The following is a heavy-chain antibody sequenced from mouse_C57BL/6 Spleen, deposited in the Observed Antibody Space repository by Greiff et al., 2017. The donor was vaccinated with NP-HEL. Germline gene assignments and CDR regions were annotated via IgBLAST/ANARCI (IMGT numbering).Heavy chain of an antibody. J-gene: IGHJ4*01. Sequence: VQLQQPGAELVKPGASVKLSCKASGYTFTSDWMHWVKQRPGRGLEWIGRIDPNSGGTKYNEKFKSKATLPVYKPSSTAYMQLSSLTSEDSAGYYCATRYYGNYRGDAMDYWGQGTSVTVSS. D-gene: IGHD2-1*01. V-gene: IGHV1-72*01. CDR2: IDPNSGGT. CDR3: ATRYYGNYRGDAMDY. CDR1: GYTFTSDW.